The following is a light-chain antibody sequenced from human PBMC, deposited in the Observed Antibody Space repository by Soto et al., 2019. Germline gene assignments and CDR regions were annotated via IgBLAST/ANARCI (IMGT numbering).Light chain of an antibody. Sequence: EIVLTQSPATLSLSPGERATLSCRASQSVSSYLAWYQQKPGQAPRLLLYDASNRATGIPGRFSGSGSGPDCTLTISSLEPEDFVGCVCQQRSYWPGFTFGPGTKVDIK. CDR1: QSVSSY. V-gene: IGKV3-11*01. CDR3: QQRSYWPGFT. CDR2: DAS. J-gene: IGKJ3*01.